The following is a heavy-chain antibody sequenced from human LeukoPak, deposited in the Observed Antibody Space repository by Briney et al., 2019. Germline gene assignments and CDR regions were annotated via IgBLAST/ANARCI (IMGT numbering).Heavy chain of an antibody. D-gene: IGHD3-22*01. CDR3: ASSQYYYDSSGYYY. Sequence: GSSVKVSCKASGGTFSSYAISWVRQAPGQGLEWMGRIIPILGIANYAQKFQGRVTITADKSTSTAYMELSSLRSEDTAVYYCASSQYYYDSSGYYYWGQGTLVTVSS. V-gene: IGHV1-69*04. J-gene: IGHJ4*02. CDR2: IIPILGIA. CDR1: GGTFSSYA.